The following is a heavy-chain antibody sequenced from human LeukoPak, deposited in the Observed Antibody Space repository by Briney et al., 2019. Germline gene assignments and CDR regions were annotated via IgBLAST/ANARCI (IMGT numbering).Heavy chain of an antibody. D-gene: IGHD6-19*01. CDR3: ARKVAGSSAFDY. V-gene: IGHV4-34*01. CDR2: INHSGST. CDR1: GGSFSGYY. J-gene: IGHJ4*02. Sequence: PSETLSLTCAVYGGSFSGYYWSWIRQPPGKGPEWIGEINHSGSTTYNPSLTSRVTISVDTSKNQFSLKVSSVIAADTAVYYCARKVAGSSAFDYWGQGTLVTVSS.